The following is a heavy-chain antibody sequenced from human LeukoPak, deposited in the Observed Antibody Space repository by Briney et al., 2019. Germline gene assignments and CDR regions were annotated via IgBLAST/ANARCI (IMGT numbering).Heavy chain of an antibody. J-gene: IGHJ5*02. CDR3: TRDTGTTGEVKFDP. V-gene: IGHV4-4*07. D-gene: IGHD4-17*01. CDR1: GGSISSYH. CDR2: IYTPGST. Sequence: SETLSLTCTVSGGSISSYHWSWIRQPAGKGLEWIGHIYTPGSTKYNPSLKSRVTMSVDTSKSQFSLNLMSVTAADTAVYYCTRDTGTTGEVKFDPWGQGTLVTVSS.